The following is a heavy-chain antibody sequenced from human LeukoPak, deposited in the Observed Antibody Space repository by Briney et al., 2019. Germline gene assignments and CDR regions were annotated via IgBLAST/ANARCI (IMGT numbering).Heavy chain of an antibody. Sequence: GGYLRLSCAASGFTFSSYWMSWVRQAPGKGLEWVANINQDGSEKSYVDSVKGRFTISRDNAKDSLYLQMHSLRAEDTAVYYCARESRSGSYSSYWGQGTLVTVSS. CDR3: ARESRSGSYSSY. J-gene: IGHJ4*02. CDR2: INQDGSEK. CDR1: GFTFSSYW. D-gene: IGHD1-26*01. V-gene: IGHV3-7*01.